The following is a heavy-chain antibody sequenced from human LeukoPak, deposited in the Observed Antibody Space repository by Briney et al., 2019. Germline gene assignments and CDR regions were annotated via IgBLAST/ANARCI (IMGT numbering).Heavy chain of an antibody. CDR2: ISGSGGST. D-gene: IGHD3-10*01. Sequence: YXMSWVRQAPGKGLEWVSAISGSGGSTYYADSVKGRFTISRDNSKNTLYLQMNSLRAEDTAVYYCAKGTGESSTGVDYWGQGTLVTVSS. CDR1: YX. J-gene: IGHJ4*02. CDR3: AKGTGESSTGVDY. V-gene: IGHV3-23*01.